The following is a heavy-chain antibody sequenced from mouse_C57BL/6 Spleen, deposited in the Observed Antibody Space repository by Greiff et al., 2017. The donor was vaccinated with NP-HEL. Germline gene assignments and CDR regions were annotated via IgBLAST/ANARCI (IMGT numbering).Heavy chain of an antibody. CDR3: ARPSAFYWYFDV. J-gene: IGHJ1*03. Sequence: VQLQQSGPELVKPGASVKMSCKASGYTFTDYNMHWVKQSHGKSLEWIGYINPNNGGTSYNQKFKGKATLTVNKSSSTAYMELRSLTSEDSAVYYCARPSAFYWYFDVWGTGTTVTVSS. CDR1: GYTFTDYN. V-gene: IGHV1-22*01. CDR2: INPNNGGT.